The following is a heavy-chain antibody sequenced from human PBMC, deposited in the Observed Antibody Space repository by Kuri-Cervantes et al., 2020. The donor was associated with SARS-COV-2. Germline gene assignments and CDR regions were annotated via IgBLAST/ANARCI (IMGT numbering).Heavy chain of an antibody. CDR1: GGSISSGSYY. CDR2: IYTSGST. D-gene: IGHD4-11*01. J-gene: IGHJ6*02. V-gene: IGHV4-61*02. Sequence: LRLSCTVSGGSISSGSYYWSWIRQPAGKGLEWIGRIYTSGSTNYNPSLKSRVTISVDTSKNQFSLKLSSVTAADTAVYYCARALYSNYEVYYYYGMDVWGQGTTVTVSS. CDR3: ARALYSNYEVYYYYGMDV.